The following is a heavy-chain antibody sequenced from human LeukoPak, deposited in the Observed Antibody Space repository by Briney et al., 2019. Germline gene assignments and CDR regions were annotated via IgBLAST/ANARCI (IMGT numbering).Heavy chain of an antibody. CDR1: GGSISSYY. CDR3: ARGCSGGSWYYYYYYMDV. CDR2: IYYSGST. J-gene: IGHJ6*03. V-gene: IGHV4-59*01. Sequence: SETLSLTSTVPGGSISSYYWSWIRQPPGKGLEWIGYIYYSGSTNYNPSLKSRVTISVDTSKNQFSLKLSSVTAADTAVYYCARGCSGGSWYYYYYYMDVWDKGTTVTVSS. D-gene: IGHD2-15*01.